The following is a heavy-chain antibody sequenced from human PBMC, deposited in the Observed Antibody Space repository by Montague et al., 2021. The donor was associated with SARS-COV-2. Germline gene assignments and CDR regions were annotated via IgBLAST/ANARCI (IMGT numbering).Heavy chain of an antibody. J-gene: IGHJ5*02. CDR3: ARQGDQLLLEYWFDP. CDR1: GGSISSSSYY. D-gene: IGHD2-2*01. CDR2: IYYSGST. V-gene: IGHV4-39*01. Sequence: SETQSLTCTVSGGSISSSSYYWGWIRQPPGKGLEWIGSIYYSGSTYYNPSLKSRVTISVDTSKNQFSLKLSSVTAADTAVYYCARQGDQLLLEYWFDPWGQGTLVTVSS.